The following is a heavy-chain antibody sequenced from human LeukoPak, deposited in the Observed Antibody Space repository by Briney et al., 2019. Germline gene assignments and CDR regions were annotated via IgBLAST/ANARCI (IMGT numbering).Heavy chain of an antibody. J-gene: IGHJ4*02. CDR2: IIPIFGTA. Sequence: GASVKVSCKASGGTFSSYAISWVRQAPGQGLEWMGGIIPIFGTANYARKFQGRVTITADESTSTAYMELSSLRSEDTAVYYCASPVDSSGYYFDLDYWGQGTLVTVSS. CDR3: ASPVDSSGYYFDLDY. D-gene: IGHD3-22*01. V-gene: IGHV1-69*13. CDR1: GGTFSSYA.